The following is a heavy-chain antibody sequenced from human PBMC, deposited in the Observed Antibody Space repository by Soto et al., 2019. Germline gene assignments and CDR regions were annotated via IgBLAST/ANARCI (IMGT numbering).Heavy chain of an antibody. J-gene: IGHJ4*02. V-gene: IGHV1-18*01. CDR2: ISAYNGNT. Sequence: ASVKVSCKASGYTFSGYGISWVRQAPGQGLEWMGWISAYNGNTNYAQKFQGRVTMTTDTSTSTAYMELRSLRSDDTAVYYCARDFYAHSKGAFDYCGQGTLVTVSS. CDR3: ARDFYAHSKGAFDY. D-gene: IGHD3-16*01. CDR1: GYTFSGYG.